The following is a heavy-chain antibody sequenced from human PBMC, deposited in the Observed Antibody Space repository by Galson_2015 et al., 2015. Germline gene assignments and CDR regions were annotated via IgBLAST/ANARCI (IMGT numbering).Heavy chain of an antibody. J-gene: IGHJ4*02. CDR1: GFTFSSYG. V-gene: IGHV3-33*01. CDR2: IWYDGSNK. D-gene: IGHD5-24*01. Sequence: SLRLSCAASGFTFSSYGMHWVRQAPGKGLEWVAVIWYDGSNKYYADSVKGRFTISRDNSKNTPYLQMNSLRAEDTAVYYCARDQEMATFSGYLDYWGQGTLVTVSS. CDR3: ARDQEMATFSGYLDY.